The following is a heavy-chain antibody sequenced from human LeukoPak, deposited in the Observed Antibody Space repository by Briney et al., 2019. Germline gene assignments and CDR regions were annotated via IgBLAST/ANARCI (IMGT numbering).Heavy chain of an antibody. V-gene: IGHV4-31*03. CDR3: ARDEMVRGVISP. J-gene: IGHJ5*02. Sequence: PSQTLSLTCTVSGGSISSGDYYWSWIRQHPGKGLEWIGYIYYSGSTYYNPSLKSRVTISVDTSKNQFSLKLSSVTAADTAVYYCARDEMVRGVISPWGQGTLVTVSS. CDR1: GGSISSGDYY. D-gene: IGHD3-10*01. CDR2: IYYSGST.